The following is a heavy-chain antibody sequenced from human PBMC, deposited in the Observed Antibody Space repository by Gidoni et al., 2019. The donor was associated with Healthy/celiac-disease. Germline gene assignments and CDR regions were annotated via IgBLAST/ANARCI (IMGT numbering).Heavy chain of an antibody. CDR1: GFTFSSSA. CDR3: AKDRSGYCSGGSCYPLDY. D-gene: IGHD2-15*01. V-gene: IGHV3-23*01. Sequence: EVQLLESGGGLVQPGGSLRISCAASGFTFSSSAMSWVRQAPGKGLEWVSAISGSGGSTYYADSVKGRFTISRDNSKNTLYLQMNSLRAEDTAVYYCAKDRSGYCSGGSCYPLDYWGQGTLVTVSS. J-gene: IGHJ4*02. CDR2: ISGSGGST.